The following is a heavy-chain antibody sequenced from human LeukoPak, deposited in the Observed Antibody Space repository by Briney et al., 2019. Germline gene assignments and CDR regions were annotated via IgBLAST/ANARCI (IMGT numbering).Heavy chain of an antibody. CDR2: INPNSGGT. Sequence: GASVKVSCKASGGTFSSYAISWVRQAPGQGLEWMGWINPNSGGTNYAQKFQGRVTMTRDTSISTAYMELSRLRSDDTAVYYCARVHAYYYYYYMDGWGKGTTVTISS. V-gene: IGHV1-2*02. CDR1: GGTFSSYA. J-gene: IGHJ6*03. CDR3: ARVHAYYYYYYMDG.